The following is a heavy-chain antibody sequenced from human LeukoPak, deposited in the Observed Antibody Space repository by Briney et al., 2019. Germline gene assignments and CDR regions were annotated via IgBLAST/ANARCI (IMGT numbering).Heavy chain of an antibody. V-gene: IGHV3-7*02. J-gene: IGHJ3*01. CDR1: GFTFNKYW. Sequence: GGSLRLSCTASGFTFNKYWMNWVRQAPGKGLEWVANINQDGSATYYVDSVRARFTISRDNARNSLYLQMNTLRDDDTAVYYCVQGLSGVSFWGQGTMVIVSS. D-gene: IGHD5/OR15-5a*01. CDR3: VQGLSGVSF. CDR2: INQDGSAT.